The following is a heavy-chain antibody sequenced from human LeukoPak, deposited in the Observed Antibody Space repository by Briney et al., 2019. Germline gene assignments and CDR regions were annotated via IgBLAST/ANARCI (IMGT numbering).Heavy chain of an antibody. J-gene: IGHJ4*02. CDR1: GGSFSGYY. Sequence: SETLSPTCAVYGGSFSGYYWSWIRQPPGKGLEWIGEINHSGSTNYNPSLKSRVTISVDTSKNQFSLKLSSVTAAHTAVYYCASRSSIWSGYQDTLYYFDSWGQGTLVTVSS. CDR3: ASRSSIWSGYQDTLYYFDS. V-gene: IGHV4-34*01. CDR2: INHSGST. D-gene: IGHD3-3*01.